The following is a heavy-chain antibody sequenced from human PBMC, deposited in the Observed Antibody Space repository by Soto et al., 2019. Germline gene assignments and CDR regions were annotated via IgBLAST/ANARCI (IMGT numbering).Heavy chain of an antibody. J-gene: IGHJ6*03. D-gene: IGHD3-10*01. Sequence: SETLSLTCAVYGGSFSGYYWSWIRQPPGKGLEWIGEINHSGSTNYNPSLKSRVTISVDTSKNQFSLKLSSVTAADTAVYYCARVGHLLWSLRDYYMDVWGKGTTVTVSS. CDR2: INHSGST. CDR3: ARVGHLLWSLRDYYMDV. CDR1: GGSFSGYY. V-gene: IGHV4-34*01.